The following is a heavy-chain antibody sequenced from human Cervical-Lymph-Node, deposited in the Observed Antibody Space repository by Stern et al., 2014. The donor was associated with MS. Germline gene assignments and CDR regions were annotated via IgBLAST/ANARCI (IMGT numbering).Heavy chain of an antibody. V-gene: IGHV1-24*01. J-gene: IGHJ4*02. CDR3: ATDYNY. CDR2: FDPEDGET. Sequence: VQLVESGAEVKKPGASVKVSCKVSGSTLTDFFMHWVRQPPGKGLEWMGGFDPEDGETIYAKNFQGRVTMTEETSTDTAYMSVSSLISDDTAVYYCATDYNYWGQGTLVTVSS. D-gene: IGHD3-10*01. CDR1: GSTLTDFF.